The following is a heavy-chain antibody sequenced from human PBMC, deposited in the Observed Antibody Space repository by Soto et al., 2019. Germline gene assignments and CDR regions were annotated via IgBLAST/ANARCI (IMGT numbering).Heavy chain of an antibody. V-gene: IGHV5-51*01. CDR3: STPSGFWNSYDPNYFQY. CDR2: IYPDDAET. CDR1: GYSFSGHW. Sequence: GESLKISCKAAGYSFSGHWLGWMREMTGKGLEWMGIIYPDDAETRYSPSFEGQGTTSVDNSISTAYLQWSSLQASDTAMYYCSTPSGFWNSYDPNYFQYWGQGTLVTVSS. D-gene: IGHD3-3*01. J-gene: IGHJ4*02.